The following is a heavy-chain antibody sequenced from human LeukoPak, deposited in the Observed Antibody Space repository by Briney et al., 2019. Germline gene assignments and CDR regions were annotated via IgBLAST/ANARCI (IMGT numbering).Heavy chain of an antibody. V-gene: IGHV3-23*01. D-gene: IGHD2-15*01. CDR2: IAVVGGNT. Sequence: GGSLRLSCAASGFTFSNYGMAWVRQAPGKGPEWVSTIAVVGGNTHYADSVEGRFTISRQDSNNALHLQLNSLRAEDTAIYYCARDCCSGGGPLDIWGQGTLVTVPS. CDR1: GFTFSNYG. CDR3: ARDCCSGGGPLDI. J-gene: IGHJ4*02.